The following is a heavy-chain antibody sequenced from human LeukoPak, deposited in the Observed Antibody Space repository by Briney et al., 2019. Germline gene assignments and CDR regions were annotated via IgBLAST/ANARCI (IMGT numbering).Heavy chain of an antibody. J-gene: IGHJ6*04. CDR1: GGSFSGYY. CDR3: ASGLPVAAYYYYYGMDV. D-gene: IGHD6-19*01. Sequence: SETLSLTCAVYGGSFSGYYWSWIRQPLGKGLEWIGEINHSGSTNYNPSLKSRVTISVDTSKNQFSLKLSSVTAADTAVYYCASGLPVAAYYYYYGMDVWGKGTTVTVSS. CDR2: INHSGST. V-gene: IGHV4-34*01.